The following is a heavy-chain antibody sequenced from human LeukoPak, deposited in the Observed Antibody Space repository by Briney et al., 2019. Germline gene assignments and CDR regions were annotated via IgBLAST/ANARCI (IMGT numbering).Heavy chain of an antibody. V-gene: IGHV3-72*01. CDR3: AGESYQLLRIPDKYYYMDV. CDR1: GFTFSDHY. J-gene: IGHJ6*03. Sequence: PGGSLRLSCAASGFTFSDHYMDWVRQAPGKGLEWVGRTRNKANSYTTEYAASVKGRFTISRDDSKNSLYLQMNSLKTEDTAVYYCAGESYQLLRIPDKYYYMDVWGKGTTVTVSS. CDR2: TRNKANSYTT. D-gene: IGHD2-2*01.